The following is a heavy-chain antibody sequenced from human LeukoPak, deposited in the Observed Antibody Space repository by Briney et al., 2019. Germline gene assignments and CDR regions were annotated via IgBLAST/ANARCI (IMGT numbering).Heavy chain of an antibody. D-gene: IGHD2-8*01. V-gene: IGHV4-34*01. J-gene: IGHJ5*02. CDR3: ARDKSYCTNGICYGDRRLWIDP. CDR2: INHSGST. CDR1: GGSFSGYY. Sequence: SETLSLTCAVYGGSFSGYYWSWIRQPPGKGLEWIGEINHSGSTNYNPSLKSRVTISVDTSKNQFSLKLSSVTAADTAVYYCARDKSYCTNGICYGDRRLWIDPWGQGTLVTVSS.